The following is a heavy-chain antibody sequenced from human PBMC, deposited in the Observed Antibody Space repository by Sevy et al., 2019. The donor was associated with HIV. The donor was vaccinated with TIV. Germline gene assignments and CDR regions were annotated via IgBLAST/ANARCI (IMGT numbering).Heavy chain of an antibody. CDR3: ARAKAGTTAIVGATGNYGMDV. J-gene: IGHJ6*02. V-gene: IGHV1-2*04. CDR1: GYTFTGYY. D-gene: IGHD1-26*01. Sequence: ASVKVSCKASGYTFTGYYMHWVRQAPGQGLEWMGWIHPNSGGTNYAQKFQGWVTMTRDTANSTAYMELSRLRSDDTAGYYCARAKAGTTAIVGATGNYGMDVWGQGTTVTVSS. CDR2: IHPNSGGT.